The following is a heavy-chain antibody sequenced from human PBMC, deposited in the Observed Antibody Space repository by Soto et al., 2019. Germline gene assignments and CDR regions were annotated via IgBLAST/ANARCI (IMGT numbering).Heavy chain of an antibody. V-gene: IGHV3-21*01. J-gene: IGHJ3*02. D-gene: IGHD2-15*01. CDR3: ARGRYCSGGSCHDAFDI. Sequence: GSLRLSCAASGFTFSSYSMNWVRQAPGKGLEWVSSISSSSSYIYYADSVKGRFTISRDNAKNSLYLQMNSLRAEDTAVYYCARGRYCSGGSCHDAFDIWGQGTMVTVSS. CDR2: ISSSSSYI. CDR1: GFTFSSYS.